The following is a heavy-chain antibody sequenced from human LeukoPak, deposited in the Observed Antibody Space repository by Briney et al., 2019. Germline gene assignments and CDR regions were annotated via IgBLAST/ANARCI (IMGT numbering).Heavy chain of an antibody. CDR3: ARGGPRDGYDY. D-gene: IGHD5-18*01. V-gene: IGHV3-21*01. J-gene: IGHJ4*02. CDR2: ISTSSSYI. Sequence: GGSLRLSCAASGFTFNTYNMNWVRQAPGKGLEWVSSISTSSSYIYYADSVKGRFTISRDNAKNSLYLQMNSLRAEDTAVYYCARGGPRDGYDYWGQGTLVTVSS. CDR1: GFTFNTYN.